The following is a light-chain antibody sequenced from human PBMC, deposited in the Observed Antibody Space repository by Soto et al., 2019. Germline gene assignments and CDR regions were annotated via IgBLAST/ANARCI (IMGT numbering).Light chain of an antibody. Sequence: DIQLTQSPSTLSASVGDRVIITCRASQSISTWLAWYQQKPGTAPKLLIYKASTLESGVPSRFSGSRSGTEFTLTVSSLQPDDFATYYCQQYNDSFPYTFGQGTKLEIK. J-gene: IGKJ2*01. CDR1: QSISTW. V-gene: IGKV1-5*03. CDR3: QQYNDSFPYT. CDR2: KAS.